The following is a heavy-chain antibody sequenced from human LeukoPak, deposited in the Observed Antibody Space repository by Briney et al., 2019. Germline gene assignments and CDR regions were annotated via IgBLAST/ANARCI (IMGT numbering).Heavy chain of an antibody. J-gene: IGHJ4*02. Sequence: SETLSLTCAVYGGSFSGYYWSWIRQPPGKGLEWIGEINHSGSTNYNPSLKSRVTISVDASKNQFSLKLSSVTAADTAVYYCAREERLLWFGELSTRPYYFDYWGQGTLVTVSS. CDR1: GGSFSGYY. V-gene: IGHV4-34*01. CDR2: INHSGST. CDR3: AREERLLWFGELSTRPYYFDY. D-gene: IGHD3-10*01.